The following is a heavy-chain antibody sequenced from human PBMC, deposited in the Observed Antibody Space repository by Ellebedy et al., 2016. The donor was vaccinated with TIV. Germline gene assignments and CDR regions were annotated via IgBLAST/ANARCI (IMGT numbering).Heavy chain of an antibody. CDR1: GFTFSDYQ. CDR2: ISSSGSSI. D-gene: IGHD3-10*01. J-gene: IGHJ6*01. V-gene: IGHV3-11*04. CDR3: ARDGTLLWFGTSKGGMDV. Sequence: GESLKISCAASGFTFSDYQMRWIRQAPGKGLEWISYISSSGSSIDYADSVKGRFTISRDNAKNSLYLQMNSLRADDTAVYYCARDGTLLWFGTSKGGMDVWGQGTTVTVSS.